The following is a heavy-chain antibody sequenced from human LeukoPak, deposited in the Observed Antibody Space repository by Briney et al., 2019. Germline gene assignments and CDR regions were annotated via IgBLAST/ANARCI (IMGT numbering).Heavy chain of an antibody. J-gene: IGHJ4*02. D-gene: IGHD4-23*01. CDR3: ARSAGLRWLKRGPSDY. CDR1: GGSISSGGYS. Sequence: PSETLSLTCAVSGGSISSGGYSWSWIRQPPGKGLEWIGYIYYSGSTYYNPSLKSRVTISVDTSKNQFSLKLTSVTAADTAVYYCARSAGLRWLKRGPSDYWGQGTLVTVSS. CDR2: IYYSGST. V-gene: IGHV4-30-4*07.